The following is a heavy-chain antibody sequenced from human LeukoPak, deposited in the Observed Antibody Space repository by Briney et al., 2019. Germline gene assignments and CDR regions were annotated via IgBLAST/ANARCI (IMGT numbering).Heavy chain of an antibody. Sequence: GGSLRLSCVASGFTFSSYSMNWVRQAPGKGLEWVSSISSSSSYIYYADSVKGRFTISRDNAKNSLYLQMNSLRAEDTAVYYCARTDLEGGYYYGMDVWGQGTTVTVSS. CDR3: ARTDLEGGYYYGMDV. D-gene: IGHD3-16*01. CDR2: ISSSSSYI. V-gene: IGHV3-21*01. CDR1: GFTFSSYS. J-gene: IGHJ6*02.